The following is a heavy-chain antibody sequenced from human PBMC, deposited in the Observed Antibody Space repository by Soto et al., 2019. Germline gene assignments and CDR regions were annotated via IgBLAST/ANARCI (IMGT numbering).Heavy chain of an antibody. Sequence: PSETLSLTCTVSGGSISSGGYYWSWIRQHPGKGLEWIGYIYYSGSTYYNPSLKSRVTISVDTSKNQFSLKLSSVTAADTAVYYCARGKPLQPNWNYVYWFAPWGQGTLVTVSS. CDR1: GGSISSGGYY. V-gene: IGHV4-31*03. CDR2: IYYSGST. D-gene: IGHD1-7*01. J-gene: IGHJ5*02. CDR3: ARGKPLQPNWNYVYWFAP.